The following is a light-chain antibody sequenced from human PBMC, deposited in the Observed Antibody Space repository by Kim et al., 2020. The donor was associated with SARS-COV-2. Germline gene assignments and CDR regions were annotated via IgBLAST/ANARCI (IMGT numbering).Light chain of an antibody. CDR1: NIGSKS. V-gene: IGLV3-21*04. J-gene: IGLJ3*02. CDR3: QVWDSSSDHWV. CDR2: YDS. Sequence: SSELTQPPSVSVAPGKTARITCGENNIGSKSVHWYQQKPGQAPVLVIYYDSDRPSGIPERFSGSNSGNTATLTISRVEAGDEADYYCQVWDSSSDHWVFGGGTQLTVL.